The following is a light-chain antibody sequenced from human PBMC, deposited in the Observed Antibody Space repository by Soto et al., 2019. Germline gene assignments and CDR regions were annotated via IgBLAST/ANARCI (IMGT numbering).Light chain of an antibody. CDR2: GDS. J-gene: IGLJ2*01. V-gene: IGLV1-40*01. Sequence: QSVLTQPPSVSGTPGQRVAISCSGYSSSIGTNSVYWYQQLPGTAPKVLIYGDSNRPSGVPDRFSGSKSGTSASLAITGLQAEDEADYYCQSYDSTLSGSRVFGGGTKVTVL. CDR1: SSSIGTNS. CDR3: QSYDSTLSGSRV.